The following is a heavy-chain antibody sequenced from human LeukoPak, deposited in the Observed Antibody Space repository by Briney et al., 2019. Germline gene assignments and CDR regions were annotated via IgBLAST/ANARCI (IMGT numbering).Heavy chain of an antibody. V-gene: IGHV3-23*01. Sequence: GGSLRLSCVASGFTFTSYAMSWVRQAPGKGLEWVSAISGSGNSTYYADSVKGRFTISRDNSKNTLFLQMNSLRAEDTAIYYCAKDLGDDYVWGAYPYYYYGLNVWGQGAPVTVSS. J-gene: IGHJ6*02. CDR3: AKDLGDDYVWGAYPYYYYGLNV. CDR1: GFTFTSYA. D-gene: IGHD3-16*02. CDR2: ISGSGNST.